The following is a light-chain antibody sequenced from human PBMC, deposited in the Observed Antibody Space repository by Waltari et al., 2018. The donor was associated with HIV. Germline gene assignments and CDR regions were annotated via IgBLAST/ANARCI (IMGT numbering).Light chain of an antibody. CDR2: KDS. V-gene: IGLV3-27*01. CDR1: VLAKKY. Sequence: SYELTQPSSVSVSPRQTARITCPGDVLAKKYARWFQQKPGQAPVLVIYKDSKRPSGIPERFSGSSSGTTVTLTISGAQVEDEADYYCYSAADNNRGVFGGGTKLTVL. CDR3: YSAADNNRGV. J-gene: IGLJ3*02.